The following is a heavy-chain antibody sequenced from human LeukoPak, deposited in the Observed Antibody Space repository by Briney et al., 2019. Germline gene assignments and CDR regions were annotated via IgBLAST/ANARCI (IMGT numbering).Heavy chain of an antibody. J-gene: IGHJ4*02. CDR3: AKLYCSGGSCSTRRYYFDY. CDR1: GFTFSSYA. V-gene: IGHV3-23*01. CDR2: ISGSGGST. Sequence: GGSLRLSCAASGFTFSSYAMSWVRHAPGKGLEWVSAISGSGGSTYYADSVKGRFTISRDNSKNTLYLQMNSLRAEDTAVYYCAKLYCSGGSCSTRRYYFDYWGQGTLVTVSS. D-gene: IGHD2-15*01.